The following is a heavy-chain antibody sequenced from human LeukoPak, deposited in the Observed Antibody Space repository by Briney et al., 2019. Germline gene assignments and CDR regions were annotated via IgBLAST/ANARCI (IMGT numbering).Heavy chain of an antibody. CDR1: GVSFSYYS. D-gene: IGHD6-19*01. CDR3: ARDFISLAVAFEDY. J-gene: IGHJ4*02. V-gene: IGHV4-34*01. Sequence: PSETLSLTCAVYGVSFSYYSWSWIRQPPGKGLEWIGEIDHSGSTNYNPSLKSRVTISEDTSKHQFSLNLNSVTAADTAVYYCARDFISLAVAFEDYWGQGTLVTVSS. CDR2: IDHSGST.